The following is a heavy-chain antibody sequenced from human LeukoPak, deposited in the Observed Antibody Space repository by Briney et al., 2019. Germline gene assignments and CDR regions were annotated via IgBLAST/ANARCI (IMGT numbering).Heavy chain of an antibody. D-gene: IGHD3-22*01. CDR1: GFTFSSYS. J-gene: IGHJ4*02. V-gene: IGHV3-21*01. Sequence: PGGSLRLSCAASGFTFSSYSMNWVRQAPGKGLEWVSSISSSSGYIYYADSVKGRFTISRDSAKNSLYLQMNSLRAEDTAVYYCARDPKYYYDSSGYYSREDYWGQGTLVTVSS. CDR2: ISSSSGYI. CDR3: ARDPKYYYDSSGYYSREDY.